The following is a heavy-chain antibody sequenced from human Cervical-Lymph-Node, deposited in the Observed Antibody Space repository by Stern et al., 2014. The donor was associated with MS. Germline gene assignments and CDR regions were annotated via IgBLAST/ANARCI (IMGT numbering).Heavy chain of an antibody. V-gene: IGHV4-4*02. CDR2: IHHSGNT. D-gene: IGHD4-17*01. CDR3: ARVKSGDYFDY. CDR1: GDSITRSNW. J-gene: IGHJ4*02. Sequence: QVQLQQSGPGLVKPSGTLSLTCAVSGDSITRSNWWSWVRQSPGKGLEWIGEIHHSGNTYYNPSLKSRVTISVDKSKTQFSLKVSSVTAADTAVYYCARVKSGDYFDYWGQGTLVTVSS.